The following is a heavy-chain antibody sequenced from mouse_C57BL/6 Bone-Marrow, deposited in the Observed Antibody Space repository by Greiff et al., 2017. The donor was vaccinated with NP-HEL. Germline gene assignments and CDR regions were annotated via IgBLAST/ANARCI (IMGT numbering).Heavy chain of an antibody. J-gene: IGHJ4*01. V-gene: IGHV1-53*01. CDR1: GYTFTSYW. Sequence: QVQLQQPGTELVKPGASVKLSCKASGYTFTSYWMHWVKQRPGQGLEWIGNINPSNGGTNYNEKFKSKATLTVDKSSSTAYMQLSSLTAEDSSFYNCTVLYNYDVYYAMDYWCQGTSVTVSS. CDR2: INPSNGGT. CDR3: TVLYNYDVYYAMDY. D-gene: IGHD2-12*01.